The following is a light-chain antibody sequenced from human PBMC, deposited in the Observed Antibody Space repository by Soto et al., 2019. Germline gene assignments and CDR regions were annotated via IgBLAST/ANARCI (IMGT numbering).Light chain of an antibody. CDR1: QSISGY. CDR2: AAS. Sequence: DIQMTQSPSSLSASVGDRATITCRASQSISGYLNWYQQKPGKAPKLLIYAASSLQSGVPSRFSGSGSGTDFTLTISSLQPEDFATYFCQQTYITPWTFGQGTKVDIK. CDR3: QQTYITPWT. J-gene: IGKJ1*01. V-gene: IGKV1-39*01.